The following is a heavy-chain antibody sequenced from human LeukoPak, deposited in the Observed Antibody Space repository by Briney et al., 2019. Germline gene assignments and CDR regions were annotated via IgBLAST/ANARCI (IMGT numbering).Heavy chain of an antibody. J-gene: IGHJ4*02. Sequence: ASVKVSCKASGYTFTDYDINWLRQATGQGLEWMGWMNPVSGDTGYAQKFQGRVTMTRDTSISTAYMQLSSLRSEDTAIYYCARGRRHRVSDSDYWGQGTLVTVSS. CDR1: GYTFTDYD. V-gene: IGHV1-8*01. CDR2: MNPVSGDT. D-gene: IGHD5/OR15-5a*01. CDR3: ARGRRHRVSDSDY.